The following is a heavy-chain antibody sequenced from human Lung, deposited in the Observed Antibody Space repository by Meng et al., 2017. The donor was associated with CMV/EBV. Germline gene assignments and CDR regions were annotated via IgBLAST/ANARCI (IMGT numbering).Heavy chain of an antibody. J-gene: IGHJ4*02. V-gene: IGHV3-30*02. Sequence: GGSXRLXCAASGFTFETYGMHWVRQAPGKRLEWVAFIRHDGSNKFYGDSVRGRFTISRDNSKNTLYLEMNSLRAEETAMYYCAKDQLLFGGPNAYFDDWGQGTXVTVSS. CDR2: IRHDGSNK. D-gene: IGHD3-16*01. CDR1: GFTFETYG. CDR3: AKDQLLFGGPNAYFDD.